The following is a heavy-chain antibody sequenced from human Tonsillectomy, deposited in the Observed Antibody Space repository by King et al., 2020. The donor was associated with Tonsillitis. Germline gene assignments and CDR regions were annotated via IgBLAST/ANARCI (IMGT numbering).Heavy chain of an antibody. CDR1: GFTFSSYS. CDR3: ARGGTNYDYYGMDV. D-gene: IGHD1-1*01. J-gene: IGHJ6*02. Sequence: VQLVESGGGLVKPGGSLRLSCAASGFTFSSYSMDWVRQAPGKGLEWVSSISTNSSYIYYADSLKGRFTIPRDNAKNSLYLQMNSLRAEDTAVYYCARGGTNYDYYGMDVWGQGTTVTVSS. CDR2: ISTNSSYI. V-gene: IGHV3-21*01.